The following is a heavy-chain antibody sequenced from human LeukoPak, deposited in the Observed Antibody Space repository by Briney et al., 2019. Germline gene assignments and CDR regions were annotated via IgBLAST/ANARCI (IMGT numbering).Heavy chain of an antibody. CDR2: ISSSGNNI. Sequence: GGSLRLSCAASGFTFSSYEMNWVRQAPGKGLEWVSSISSSGNNIYYADSVKGRCTISRGNAKNSLYLQMNSLRAEDTAVYYCASAFGYSSRYGMDVWGQGTTVTVSS. V-gene: IGHV3-48*03. J-gene: IGHJ6*02. CDR1: GFTFSSYE. D-gene: IGHD6-13*01. CDR3: ASAFGYSSRYGMDV.